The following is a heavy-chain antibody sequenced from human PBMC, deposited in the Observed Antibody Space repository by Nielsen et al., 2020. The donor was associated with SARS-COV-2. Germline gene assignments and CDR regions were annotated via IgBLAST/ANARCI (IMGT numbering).Heavy chain of an antibody. CDR1: GFTFSSYA. J-gene: IGHJ4*02. V-gene: IGHV3-23*01. CDR2: ISGSGGST. CDR3: AKVSAIIVGATTDY. Sequence: GESLKISCAVSGFTFSSYAMSWVRQAPGKGLEWVSAISGSGGSTYYADSVKGRFTISRDNSKNTLYLQMNSLRAEDTAVYYCAKVSAIIVGATTDYWGQGTLVTVSS. D-gene: IGHD1-26*01.